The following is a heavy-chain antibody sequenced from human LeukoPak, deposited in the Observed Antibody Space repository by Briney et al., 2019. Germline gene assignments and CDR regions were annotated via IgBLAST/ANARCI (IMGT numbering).Heavy chain of an antibody. J-gene: IGHJ4*02. V-gene: IGHV3-23*01. D-gene: IGHD3-22*01. CDR1: GFTFSNFA. CDR3: AKVLVSGYYYDY. Sequence: GGSLRLSCAASGFTFSNFAMLWVRQAPGKGLEWVSSISGSGDSTHYTDSVKGRFTISRDNSRNTVYLQMDSLRAEDTALYYCAKVLVSGYYYDYWGQGTLVTVSS. CDR2: ISGSGDST.